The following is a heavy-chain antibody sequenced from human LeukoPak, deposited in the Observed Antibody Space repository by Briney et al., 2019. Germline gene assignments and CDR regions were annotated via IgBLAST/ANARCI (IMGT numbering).Heavy chain of an antibody. Sequence: GESLKISCKGSGYSFTSYWISWLRQMPGKGLEWMGRIDPSDSYTNYSPSFQGHVTISADKSISTAYLQWSSLKASDTAMYYCARRGPPDCSGGSWYWDDLDYWGQGTLVTVSS. CDR1: GYSFTSYW. V-gene: IGHV5-10-1*01. CDR2: IDPSDSYT. CDR3: ARRGPPDCSGGSWYWDDLDY. D-gene: IGHD2-15*01. J-gene: IGHJ4*02.